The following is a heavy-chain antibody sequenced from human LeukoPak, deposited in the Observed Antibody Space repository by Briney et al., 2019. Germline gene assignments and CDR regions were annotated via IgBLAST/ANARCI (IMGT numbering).Heavy chain of an antibody. CDR2: IYYSGST. Sequence: SETLSLTCTVSGGSISSSSYYWGWIRQPPGKGLQWIGSIYYSGSTYYNPSLKSRVTISVDTSKNQFSLKLSSVTAADTAVYYCARDSNNEDSGSNAFDIWGQGTMVTVSS. CDR1: GGSISSSSYY. J-gene: IGHJ3*02. V-gene: IGHV4-39*07. CDR3: ARDSNNEDSGSNAFDI. D-gene: IGHD3-22*01.